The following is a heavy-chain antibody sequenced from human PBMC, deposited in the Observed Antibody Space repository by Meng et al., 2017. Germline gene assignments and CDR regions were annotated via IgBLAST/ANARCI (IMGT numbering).Heavy chain of an antibody. V-gene: IGHV3-23*01. J-gene: IGHJ6*02. Sequence: GESLKISCAASEFTFSSYAMSWVRQAPGKGLEWVSGISASGGTTNYADSVKGRFTVSRDNSQNTVYLQMKSLRAEDTAVYYCAKETEWTYQPYFYYYGLDVWGQGTTVTVSS. CDR3: AKETEWTYQPYFYYYGLDV. CDR1: EFTFSSYA. CDR2: ISASGGTT. D-gene: IGHD1-14*01.